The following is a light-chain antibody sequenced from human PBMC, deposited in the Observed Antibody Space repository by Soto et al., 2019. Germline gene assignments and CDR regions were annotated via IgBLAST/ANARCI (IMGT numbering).Light chain of an antibody. CDR3: CSYAGSSTFYV. CDR1: SSDVGSYNL. Sequence: QSVQTQPASVSGSPGQSITISCTGTSSDVGSYNLVSWYQQHPGKAPKLMIYEGSKRPSGVSNRFSGSKSGNTASLTISGLQAEDEADYYCCSYAGSSTFYVFGTGTKLTVL. J-gene: IGLJ1*01. CDR2: EGS. V-gene: IGLV2-23*01.